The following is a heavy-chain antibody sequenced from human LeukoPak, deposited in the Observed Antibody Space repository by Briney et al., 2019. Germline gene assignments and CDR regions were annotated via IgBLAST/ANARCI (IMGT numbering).Heavy chain of an antibody. CDR3: AKDPGYYYYGMDV. CDR2: ISYDGSNK. Sequence: GGSLRLSCTAPGITFSNYAMHWVRQAPGKGLEWVAVISYDGSNKYYADSVKGRFTISRDNSKNTLYLQMNSLRAEDTAVYYCAKDPGYYYYGMDVWGQGTTVTVSS. V-gene: IGHV3-30*04. CDR1: GITFSNYA. J-gene: IGHJ6*02.